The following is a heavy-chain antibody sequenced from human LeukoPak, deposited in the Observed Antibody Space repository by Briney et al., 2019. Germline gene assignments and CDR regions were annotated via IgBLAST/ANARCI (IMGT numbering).Heavy chain of an antibody. D-gene: IGHD6-13*01. CDR3: ARRGSSWYWGDFDY. V-gene: IGHV4-39*07. J-gene: IGHJ4*02. CDR1: GGSISSSSYY. Sequence: SETLSLTCTVSGGSISSSSYYWGWIRQPPGKGLEWIGSIYYSGSTYYNPSLKSRVTISVDTSKNQFSLKLSSVTAADTAVYYCARRGSSWYWGDFDYWGQGTLVTVSS. CDR2: IYYSGST.